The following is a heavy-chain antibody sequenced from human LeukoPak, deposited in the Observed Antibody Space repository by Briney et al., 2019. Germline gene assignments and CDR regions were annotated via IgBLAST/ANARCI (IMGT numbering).Heavy chain of an antibody. J-gene: IGHJ6*02. CDR1: GGSISSGSYY. D-gene: IGHD3/OR15-3a*01. Sequence: SQTLSLTCTVSGGSISSGSYYWSWIRQPAGKGLEWIGRIYTSGSTNYNPSLKSRVTISVDTSKNQLSLKLSSVTAADTAVYYCAREAPLLDRNYYGMDVWGQGTTVTVSS. V-gene: IGHV4-61*02. CDR2: IYTSGST. CDR3: AREAPLLDRNYYGMDV.